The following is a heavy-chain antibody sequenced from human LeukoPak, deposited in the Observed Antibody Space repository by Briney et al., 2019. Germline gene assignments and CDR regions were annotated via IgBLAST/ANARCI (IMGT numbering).Heavy chain of an antibody. CDR1: GGSFSGYY. CDR3: ARCPPALYCSSTSCHRRRYYYYYMDV. CDR2: INHSGST. J-gene: IGHJ6*03. V-gene: IGHV4-34*01. Sequence: SETLSLTCAVYGGSFSGYYWSWIRQPPGKGLEWIGEINHSGSTNYNPPPKSRVTISVDTSKNQFSLKLSSVTAADAAVYYCARCPPALYCSSTSCHRRRYYYYYMDVWGKGTTVTVSS. D-gene: IGHD2-2*01.